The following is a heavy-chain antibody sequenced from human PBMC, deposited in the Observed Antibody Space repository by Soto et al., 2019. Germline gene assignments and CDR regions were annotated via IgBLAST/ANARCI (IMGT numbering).Heavy chain of an antibody. CDR2: ISYDGSNK. V-gene: IGHV3-30-3*01. D-gene: IGHD6-19*01. CDR1: GFTFSSYA. Sequence: QVQLVESGGGVVQPGRSLRLSCAASGFTFSSYAMHWVRQAPGKGLEWVAVISYDGSNKYYADSVKGRFTISRDNSKNTLYLQINSLRAEDTAVYYCARDLPVAVAGTWDAFDIWGQGTMVTVSS. J-gene: IGHJ3*02. CDR3: ARDLPVAVAGTWDAFDI.